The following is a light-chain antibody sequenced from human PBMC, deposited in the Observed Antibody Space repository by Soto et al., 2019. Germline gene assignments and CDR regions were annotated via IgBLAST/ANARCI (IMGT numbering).Light chain of an antibody. CDR2: EGS. CDR1: SSDFGSYNL. Sequence: QSALTQPASVSGSPGQSITISCTGTSSDFGSYNLVSWYQQHPGKAPKLMIYEGSKRPSGVSSRFSGSKSGNTASLTISGLQAEDEADYYCCSYAGSSTFDWVFGGGTQLTVL. CDR3: CSYAGSSTFDWV. J-gene: IGLJ3*02. V-gene: IGLV2-23*03.